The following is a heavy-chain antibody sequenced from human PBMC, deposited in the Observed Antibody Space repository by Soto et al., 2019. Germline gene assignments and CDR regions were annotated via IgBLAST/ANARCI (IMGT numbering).Heavy chain of an antibody. J-gene: IGHJ4*02. Sequence: EVQLLDSGGGLVQPGGSLRLSCAASGFTFSSYAMNWVRQAPGKGLEWVSVISGSGDSTYYADSVKGRFTISRDNSKNTLYLQMNSLRTEDTAVYYRARRGPGTYFDYWGQGTLVNVSS. CDR3: ARRGPGTYFDY. V-gene: IGHV3-23*01. CDR1: GFTFSSYA. D-gene: IGHD6-13*01. CDR2: ISGSGDST.